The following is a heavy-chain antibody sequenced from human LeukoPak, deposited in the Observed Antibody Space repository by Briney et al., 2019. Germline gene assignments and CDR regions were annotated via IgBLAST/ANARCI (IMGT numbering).Heavy chain of an antibody. Sequence: PSETLSLTCAVYGGSFSPYYWSWIRQSPDKGLEWIGEINHSRSTNYNPSLKSRVTISVDTSKNQFSLKLSSVTAADTAVYYCARDGTDYGGNSYYYYYYMDVWGKGTTVTVSS. CDR1: GGSFSPYY. CDR3: ARDGTDYGGNSYYYYYYMDV. CDR2: INHSRST. V-gene: IGHV4-34*01. J-gene: IGHJ6*03. D-gene: IGHD4-23*01.